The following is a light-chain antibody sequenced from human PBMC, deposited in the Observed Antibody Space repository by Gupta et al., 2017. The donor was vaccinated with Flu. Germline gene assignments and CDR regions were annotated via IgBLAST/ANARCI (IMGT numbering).Light chain of an antibody. CDR2: AAS. Sequence: PSSLSASVGDRVTISCRASHGIRNDLDWYQQKPGKAPKRLIYAASRVQSGVPSRFSGSGSGTESTLTISSRQPEDFATYYCRQHNSCPVTFGGGTKVDIK. CDR1: HGIRND. V-gene: IGKV1-17*01. CDR3: RQHNSCPVT. J-gene: IGKJ4*01.